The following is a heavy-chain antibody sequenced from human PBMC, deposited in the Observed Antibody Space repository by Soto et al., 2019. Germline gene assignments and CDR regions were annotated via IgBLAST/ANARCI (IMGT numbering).Heavy chain of an antibody. CDR3: TSDQSGYGGITMIVVVNAFDI. V-gene: IGHV3-15*01. CDR1: GFTVSNTW. CDR2: IKSKTDGSTT. D-gene: IGHD3-22*01. J-gene: IGHJ3*02. Sequence: GGSLRLSCAASGFTVSNTWMSWVRQAPGKGLEWVGRIKSKTDGSTTDSAAPEKGRFNISRDDSKNTLYLQMNSLKTEDKAVYYCTSDQSGYGGITMIVVVNAFDIWGQGTMVTVSS.